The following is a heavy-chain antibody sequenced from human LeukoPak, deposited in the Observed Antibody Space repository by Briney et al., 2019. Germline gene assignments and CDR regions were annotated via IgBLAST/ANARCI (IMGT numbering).Heavy chain of an antibody. V-gene: IGHV1-2*02. Sequence: ASVKVSCKASGYSFSGYYIHWVRQAPGQGLEWMGWINPSGGGTKYAQKFQGRVTMTRDTSINTAYMELSSLRSDDTAVYYCARDTYYYDTSSYPRGTFDIWDQGTMVTVSS. J-gene: IGHJ3*02. CDR2: INPSGGGT. D-gene: IGHD3-22*01. CDR1: GYSFSGYY. CDR3: ARDTYYYDTSSYPRGTFDI.